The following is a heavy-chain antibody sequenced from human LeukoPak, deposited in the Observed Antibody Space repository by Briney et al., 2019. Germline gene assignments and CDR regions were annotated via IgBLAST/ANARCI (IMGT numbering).Heavy chain of an antibody. Sequence: SETLSLTCTVSGASINNHYWSWIRQPPGKGLEYVGYIYFSATTKYSPSLDGRVTISVDTSRNQFSLNLRSVTAADTAVYYCVVTEEYGIYVYWGQGTPIIVSS. CDR1: GASINNHY. CDR3: VVTEEYGIYVY. CDR2: IYFSATT. D-gene: IGHD5/OR15-5a*01. V-gene: IGHV4-4*09. J-gene: IGHJ4*02.